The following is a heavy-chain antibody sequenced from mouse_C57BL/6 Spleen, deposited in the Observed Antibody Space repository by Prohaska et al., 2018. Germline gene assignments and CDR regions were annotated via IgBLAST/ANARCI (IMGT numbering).Heavy chain of an antibody. CDR2: IVPSDSET. CDR1: GYIFTTYW. CDR3: ASGNYAY. J-gene: IGHJ3*01. V-gene: IGHV1-52*01. D-gene: IGHD2-1*01. Sequence: VQLQQLGAELVRPGSSVKLSSTASGYIFTTYWLHWVTPRPIQCLEWIVNIVPSDSETHYKKKFKDKATLTVDKSSSTAYMQLSSLTSEDSAVYYCASGNYAYWGQGTLVTGSA.